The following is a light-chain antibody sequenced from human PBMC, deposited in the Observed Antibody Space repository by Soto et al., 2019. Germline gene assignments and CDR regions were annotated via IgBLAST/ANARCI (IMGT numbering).Light chain of an antibody. CDR3: QQYNRYSS. Sequence: DIQMTQSPSTLSASVGDRVIITCRASQSISTWVAWYQQKPGQAPKLLIHDASSLENGVPSRFSGSGSGTEFTLSISSLQPDDFATYYCQQYNRYSSFGQGTKLEVK. CDR1: QSISTW. J-gene: IGKJ2*03. V-gene: IGKV1-5*01. CDR2: DAS.